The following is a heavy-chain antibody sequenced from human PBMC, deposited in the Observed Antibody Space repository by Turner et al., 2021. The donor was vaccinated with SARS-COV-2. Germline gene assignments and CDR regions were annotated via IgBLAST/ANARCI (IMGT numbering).Heavy chain of an antibody. Sequence: EVQLVASGGGLVQPGGSLRLSCAAPGFTFSSYWMSWVRQAPGKGLEWVANIKQDGSEKNYVDAVEGRFTISRDNAKNSLYLQMNSLRAEDTAVYYCAYGGYFFNYWGQGTLVTVSS. V-gene: IGHV3-7*01. D-gene: IGHD3-10*01. J-gene: IGHJ4*02. CDR3: AYGGYFFNY. CDR2: IKQDGSEK. CDR1: GFTFSSYW.